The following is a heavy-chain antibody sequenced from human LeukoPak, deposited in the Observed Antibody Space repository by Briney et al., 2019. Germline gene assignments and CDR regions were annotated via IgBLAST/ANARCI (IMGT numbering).Heavy chain of an antibody. CDR2: ISSSSSTI. CDR1: GFTFSSYS. Sequence: GGSLRLSCAASGFTFSSYSMNWVRQAPGKGLEWVSYISSSSSTIYYADSVKGRFTISRDNAKNSLYLQMNSLRAEDTAVYYCAAIFSMIVVVPSDAFQHWGQGTLVTVSS. CDR3: AAIFSMIVVVPSDAFQH. V-gene: IGHV3-48*04. J-gene: IGHJ1*01. D-gene: IGHD3-22*01.